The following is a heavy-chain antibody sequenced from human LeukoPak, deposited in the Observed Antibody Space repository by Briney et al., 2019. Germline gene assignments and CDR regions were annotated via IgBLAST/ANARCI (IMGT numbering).Heavy chain of an antibody. CDR1: GYSISSGYY. V-gene: IGHV4-38-2*02. Sequence: SETLSLTCTVSGYSISSGYYWGWIRQPPGKGLEWIGSIYHSGSTYYNPSLKSRVTISVDTSKNQFSLKLSSVTAADTAVYYCARDLWAAAAGTGVDYWGQGTLVTVSS. D-gene: IGHD6-13*01. CDR2: IYHSGST. CDR3: ARDLWAAAAGTGVDY. J-gene: IGHJ4*02.